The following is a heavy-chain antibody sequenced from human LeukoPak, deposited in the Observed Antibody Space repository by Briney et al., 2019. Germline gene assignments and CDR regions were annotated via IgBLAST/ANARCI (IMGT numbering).Heavy chain of an antibody. D-gene: IGHD5-18*01. Sequence: ASVKVSCKASGYTFTDYYMHWVRQAPGQGLEWMGWINPKTGGTHYAQRFQGRVTMTRDTSIRTAYMGLSRLRSDDTAVYFCARLKIQVFLDYSNYGMDVWGQGTTVTVSS. J-gene: IGHJ6*02. CDR3: ARLKIQVFLDYSNYGMDV. V-gene: IGHV1-2*02. CDR1: GYTFTDYY. CDR2: INPKTGGT.